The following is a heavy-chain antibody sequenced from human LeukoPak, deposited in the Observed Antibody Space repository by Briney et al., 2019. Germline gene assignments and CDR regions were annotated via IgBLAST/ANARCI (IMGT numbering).Heavy chain of an antibody. D-gene: IGHD7-27*01. V-gene: IGHV3-30*02. Sequence: GGSLRLSCAASGFTFSSYGMRWVRQAPGKGLEWVAFIRYDGSNKYYADSVKGRFTISRDNSKNTLYLQMNSLRAEDTAVYYCAKDRTPWVKDAFDIWGQGTMVTVSS. CDR1: GFTFSSYG. CDR3: AKDRTPWVKDAFDI. J-gene: IGHJ3*02. CDR2: IRYDGSNK.